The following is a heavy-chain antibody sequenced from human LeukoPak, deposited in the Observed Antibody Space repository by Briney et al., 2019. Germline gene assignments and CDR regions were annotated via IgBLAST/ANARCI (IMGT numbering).Heavy chain of an antibody. Sequence: GESLKISCKGSGNRFSSYWIGWVRQMPGQGLEWRGIIQPGVSDTRYSPSFQGQVTISVDKSISTAYLQWSSLKASDTAMYYCARHVKEWLADYWGQGTLVTVSS. V-gene: IGHV5-51*01. CDR2: IQPGVSDT. D-gene: IGHD6-19*01. J-gene: IGHJ4*02. CDR3: ARHVKEWLADY. CDR1: GNRFSSYW.